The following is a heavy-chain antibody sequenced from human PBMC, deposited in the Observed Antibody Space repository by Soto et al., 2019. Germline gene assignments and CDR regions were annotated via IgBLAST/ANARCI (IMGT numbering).Heavy chain of an antibody. CDR2: IYSGGST. Sequence: EVQLVETGGGLIQPGGSLRLSCAASGFTVSSNYMSWVRQAPGKGLEWVSVIYSGGSTYYADSVKGRFTISRDNSKNTLYLQMNSLRAEDTAVYYCARSASGSFPYRFDYWGQGTLVTVSS. D-gene: IGHD5-12*01. J-gene: IGHJ4*02. CDR1: GFTVSSNY. V-gene: IGHV3-53*02. CDR3: ARSASGSFPYRFDY.